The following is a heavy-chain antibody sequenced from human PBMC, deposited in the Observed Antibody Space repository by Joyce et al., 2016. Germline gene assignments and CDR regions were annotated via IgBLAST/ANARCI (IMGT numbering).Heavy chain of an antibody. V-gene: IGHV3-66*02. D-gene: IGHD3-22*01. CDR3: ARVKDFYDSSGFDY. CDR1: GFTVSSTY. CDR2: IYYSGNT. Sequence: DVQLVESGGGLVQPGGSLRLSCAASGFTVSSTYMSWVRKAPGKGLEWVSVIYYSGNTFYSGSVKGRFTISRHTSKNTVYLQMNSLRAEDTALYYCARVKDFYDSSGFDYWGQGTLVTVSS. J-gene: IGHJ4*02.